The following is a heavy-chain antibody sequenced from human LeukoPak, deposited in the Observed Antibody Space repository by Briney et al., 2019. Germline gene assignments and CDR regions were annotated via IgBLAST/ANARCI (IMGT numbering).Heavy chain of an antibody. CDR1: GYAFTSYD. CDR3: ARGGSVSSSWYPSFIDY. CDR2: MNPNSGNT. D-gene: IGHD6-13*01. V-gene: IGHV1-8*01. Sequence: ASVKVSCKASGYAFTSYDINWVRQATGQGLEWMGWMNPNSGNTGYAQKLQGRVTMTTDTSTSTAYMELRSLRSDDTAVYYCARGGSVSSSWYPSFIDYWGQGTLVTVSS. J-gene: IGHJ4*02.